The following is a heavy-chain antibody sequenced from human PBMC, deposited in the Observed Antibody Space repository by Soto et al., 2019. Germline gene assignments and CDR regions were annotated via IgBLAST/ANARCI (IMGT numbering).Heavy chain of an antibody. CDR3: ARDQGAAIGDYYYHGMDV. J-gene: IGHJ6*01. D-gene: IGHD2-2*02. CDR2: IRSRDNNFAT. Sequence: DGSLSRSSTASGFSFRGSGLPCVLPAAGSGLELLCRIRSRDNNFATSSAASVKGRFTVSRVDSKNTAYLQMNTLKPEDAAVYYCARDQGAAIGDYYYHGMDVWGQGT. CDR1: GFSFRGSG. V-gene: IGHV3-73*01.